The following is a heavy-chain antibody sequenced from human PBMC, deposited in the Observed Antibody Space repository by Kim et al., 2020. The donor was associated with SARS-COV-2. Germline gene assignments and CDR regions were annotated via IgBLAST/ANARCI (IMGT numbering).Heavy chain of an antibody. CDR2: INHSGST. CDR1: GGSFSGYY. V-gene: IGHV4-34*01. D-gene: IGHD1-26*01. Sequence: SETLSLTCAVYGGSFSGYYWSWIRQPPGKGLEWIGEINHSGSTNYNPSLKSRVTISVDTSKNQFSLKLSSVTAADTAVYYCATPQWGGDAFDIWGQGTMVTVSS. CDR3: ATPQWGGDAFDI. J-gene: IGHJ3*02.